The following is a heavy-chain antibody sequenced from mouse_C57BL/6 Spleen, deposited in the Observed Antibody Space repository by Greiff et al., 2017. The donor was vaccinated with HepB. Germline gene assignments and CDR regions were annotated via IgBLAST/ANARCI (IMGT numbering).Heavy chain of an antibody. V-gene: IGHV1-26*01. CDR3: ARGGHLGGY. CDR2: INPNNGGT. CDR1: GYTFTDYY. Sequence: VQLQQSGPELVKPGASVKISCKASGYTFTDYYMNWVKQSHGKSLEWIGDINPNNGGTSYNQKFKGKATLTVDKSSSTAYMELRSLTSEDSAVYYCARGGHLGGYWGQGTTLTVSS. J-gene: IGHJ2*01. D-gene: IGHD3-3*01.